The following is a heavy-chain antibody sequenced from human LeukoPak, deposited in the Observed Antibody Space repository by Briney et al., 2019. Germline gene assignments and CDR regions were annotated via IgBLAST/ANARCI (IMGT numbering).Heavy chain of an antibody. V-gene: IGHV4-39*07. D-gene: IGHD1-26*01. J-gene: IGHJ6*03. CDR3: ARGAVSTYYYYYMDV. CDR2: IYYSGST. CDR1: GGSISSSSYY. Sequence: SETLSLTCTVSGGSISSSSYYWGWIRQPPGKGLEWIGSIYYSGSTYYNPSLKSRVTISVDTSKNQFSLKLSSVTAADTAVYYCARGAVSTYYYYYMDVWGKGTTVTVSS.